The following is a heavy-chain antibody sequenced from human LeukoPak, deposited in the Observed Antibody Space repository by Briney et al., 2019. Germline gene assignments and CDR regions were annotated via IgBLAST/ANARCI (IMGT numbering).Heavy chain of an antibody. CDR2: ISYDGSNK. V-gene: IGHV3-30*04. CDR1: GFTFSSYA. J-gene: IGHJ4*02. D-gene: IGHD2-2*01. Sequence: GGSLRLSCAASGFTFSSYAMHWVRQAPGKGLEWVAVISYDGSNKYYADSVKGRFTISRDNSKNTLYLQMNSLRAEDTAVYYCAKSTPAANDYWGQGTLVTVSS. CDR3: AKSTPAANDY.